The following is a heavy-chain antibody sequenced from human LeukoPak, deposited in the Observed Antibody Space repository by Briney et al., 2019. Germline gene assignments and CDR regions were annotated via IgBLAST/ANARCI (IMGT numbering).Heavy chain of an antibody. CDR1: GYTFTSYG. V-gene: IGHV1-18*01. CDR3: ASSLGYYYMDV. CDR2: SSAYNGNT. Sequence: GASVKVSCKASGYTFTSYGISWVRQAPGQGLEWMGWSSAYNGNTNYAQKLQGRVTMTTDTSTSTAYIELRSPRSDDTAVYYCASSLGYYYMDVWGKGTTVTVSS. J-gene: IGHJ6*03.